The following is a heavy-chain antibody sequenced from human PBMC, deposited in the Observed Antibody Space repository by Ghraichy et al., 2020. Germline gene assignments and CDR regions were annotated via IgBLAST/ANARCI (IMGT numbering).Heavy chain of an antibody. J-gene: IGHJ4*02. CDR1: GFTFSSYW. CDR2: IKTDGSTI. Sequence: GGSLRLSCAASGFTFSSYWMNWVRQAPGKGLEWVAHIKTDGSTINYVDSVRGRFTISRDNAKNTLYLQMNSLRADDTAVYYCAISPSGEGRYYWGQGTLVPVSS. CDR3: AISPSGEGRYY. V-gene: IGHV3-48*04. D-gene: IGHD2-15*01.